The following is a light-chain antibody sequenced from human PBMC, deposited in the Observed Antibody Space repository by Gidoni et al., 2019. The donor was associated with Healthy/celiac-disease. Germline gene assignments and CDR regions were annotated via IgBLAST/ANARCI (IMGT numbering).Light chain of an antibody. Sequence: QSALTQPASVSASPAQSLTISCTGTSRNVGGYNYVSWYQQHPGKAPKLMIYEVSNRPSGVPDRFSGSKSCNTASLTISGLQAEDEADYYCSSYTSSSTLRVFGGGTKLTVL. CDR2: EVS. V-gene: IGLV2-14*01. CDR3: SSYTSSSTLRV. CDR1: SRNVGGYNY. J-gene: IGLJ2*01.